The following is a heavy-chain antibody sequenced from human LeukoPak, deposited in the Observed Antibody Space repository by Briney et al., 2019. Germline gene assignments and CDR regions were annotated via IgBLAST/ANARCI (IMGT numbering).Heavy chain of an antibody. D-gene: IGHD3-10*01. CDR1: GYTFTGYY. Sequence: ASVKVSCKASGYTFTGYYMHWVRQAPGQGLEWMGWINPNSGGTNYAQKFQGWVTMTRDTSISTAYMELSRLRSDDTAVYYCARGLGDGSGSYLFDYWGQGTLVTVSS. CDR2: INPNSGGT. J-gene: IGHJ4*02. V-gene: IGHV1-2*04. CDR3: ARGLGDGSGSYLFDY.